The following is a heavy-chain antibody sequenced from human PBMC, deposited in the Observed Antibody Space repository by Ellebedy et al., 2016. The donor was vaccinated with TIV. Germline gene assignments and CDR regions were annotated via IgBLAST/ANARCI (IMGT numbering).Heavy chain of an antibody. CDR2: LNSDGSTT. J-gene: IGHJ5*02. CDR1: GFTFSYFW. Sequence: GGSLRLSXAASGFTFSYFWMHWVRQAPGKGLEWVSRLNSDGSTTTYVDSVKGRFTISRDNAKNTLYLQMNSLRAEDRAVYYCVVGDCSDGTCRGSSWGQGTLVTVSS. V-gene: IGHV3-74*01. CDR3: VVGDCSDGTCRGSS. D-gene: IGHD2-15*01.